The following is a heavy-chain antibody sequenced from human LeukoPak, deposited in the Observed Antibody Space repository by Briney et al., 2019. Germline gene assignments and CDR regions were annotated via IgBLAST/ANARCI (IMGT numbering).Heavy chain of an antibody. CDR3: ARVGGVIVLDY. J-gene: IGHJ4*02. D-gene: IGHD3-16*02. CDR1: GFTFRTYG. CDR2: IWYDGSNK. Sequence: GGSLRLSCAASGFTFRTYGMHWVRQAPGKGLEWVAVIWYDGSNKYYADSVKGRFTISRDNSKNTLYLQMNSLRAEDTAVYYCARVGGVIVLDYWGQGTLVTVSS. V-gene: IGHV3-33*01.